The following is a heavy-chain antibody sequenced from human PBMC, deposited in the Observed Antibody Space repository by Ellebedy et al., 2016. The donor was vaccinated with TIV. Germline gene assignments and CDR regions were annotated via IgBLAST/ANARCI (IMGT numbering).Heavy chain of an antibody. V-gene: IGHV1-69*13. CDR1: GYTFTSYG. D-gene: IGHD3-9*01. Sequence: SVKVSXXASGYTFTSYGISWVRQAPGQGLEWMGGIIPIFGTANYAQKFQGRVTITADESTSTAYMELSSLRSEDTAVYYCAKVKFDSSYYGMDVWGQGTTVTVSS. CDR2: IIPIFGTA. CDR3: AKVKFDSSYYGMDV. J-gene: IGHJ6*02.